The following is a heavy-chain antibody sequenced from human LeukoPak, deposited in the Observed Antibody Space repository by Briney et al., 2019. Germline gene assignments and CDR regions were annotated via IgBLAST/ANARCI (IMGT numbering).Heavy chain of an antibody. D-gene: IGHD6-19*01. V-gene: IGHV5-51*01. CDR1: GYRFTNYW. CDR3: ARRSNSDWYVNDHYGMDV. CDR2: IYPDDSNT. J-gene: IGHJ6*02. Sequence: GESLKISCQGSGYRFTNYWIGWVRQIPGKGLEWMGIIYPDDSNTRYSPSFQGQVTISADKSISTAYLQWSSLKASDTAMYYCARRSNSDWYVNDHYGMDVWGQGTMLTVSS.